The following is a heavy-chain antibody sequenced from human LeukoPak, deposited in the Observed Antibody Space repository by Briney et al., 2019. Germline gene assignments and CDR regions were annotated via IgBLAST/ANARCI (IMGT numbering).Heavy chain of an antibody. CDR3: ANKFGDRIKGGASDI. CDR2: ISYDGSNK. CDR1: GFTFSSYG. V-gene: IGHV3-30*18. J-gene: IGHJ3*02. D-gene: IGHD3-10*01. Sequence: GGSLRLSCAASGFTFSSYGMHWVRQAPGKGLEWVAVISYDGSNKYYADSVKGRFTISRDNSKNTLYLQMNSLRAEDTAVYYCANKFGDRIKGGASDIWGQGTMVTASS.